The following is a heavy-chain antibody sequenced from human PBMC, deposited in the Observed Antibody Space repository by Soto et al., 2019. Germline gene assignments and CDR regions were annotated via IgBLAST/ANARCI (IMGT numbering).Heavy chain of an antibody. D-gene: IGHD6-13*01. V-gene: IGHV4-59*01. CDR1: GGSISSYY. Sequence: PSETLSLTCTVSGGSISSYYWSWIRQPPGKGLEWIGYIYYSGSTNYNPSLKSRVTISVDTSKNQFSLKLSSVTAADTAVYYCARDSGYSSSWHYDYWGQGTLVTVSS. J-gene: IGHJ4*02. CDR3: ARDSGYSSSWHYDY. CDR2: IYYSGST.